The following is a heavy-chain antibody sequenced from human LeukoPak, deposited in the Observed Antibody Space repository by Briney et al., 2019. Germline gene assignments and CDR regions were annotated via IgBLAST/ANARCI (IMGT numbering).Heavy chain of an antibody. CDR3: ANDPLIAAAGWSDY. CDR2: ISGSGGST. J-gene: IGHJ4*02. CDR1: GFTFSSYA. V-gene: IGHV3-23*01. Sequence: GGSLRLSCAASGFTFSSYAMSWVRQAPGKGLEWVSAISGSGGSTYYADSVKGRFTISRDNSKNTLYLQMNSLRAEDTAVCYCANDPLIAAAGWSDYWGQGTLVTVSS. D-gene: IGHD6-13*01.